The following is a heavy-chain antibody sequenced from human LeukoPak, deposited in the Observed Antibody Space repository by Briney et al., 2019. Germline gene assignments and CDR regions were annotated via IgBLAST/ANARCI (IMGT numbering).Heavy chain of an antibody. CDR3: ARPLYSSGWYYFDY. J-gene: IGHJ4*02. V-gene: IGHV4-39*01. D-gene: IGHD6-19*01. CDR1: GGSISSSSYY. CDR2: IYYSGST. Sequence: PSETLSLTCTVSGGSISSSSYYWGWIRQPPGKGLEWIGSIYYSGSTYYNPSLKSRVTISVDTSKNQFSLKLSSVTGADTAVYYCARPLYSSGWYYFDYWGQGTLVTVSS.